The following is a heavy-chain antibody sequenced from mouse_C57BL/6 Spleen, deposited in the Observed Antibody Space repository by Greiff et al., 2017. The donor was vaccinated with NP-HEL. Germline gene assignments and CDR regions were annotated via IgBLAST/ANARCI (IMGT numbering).Heavy chain of an antibody. CDR3: ANYYYGSSGYAMDY. V-gene: IGHV1-7*01. D-gene: IGHD1-1*01. CDR1: GYTFTSYW. CDR2: INPSSGYT. Sequence: QVQLQQSGAELAKPGASVKLSCKASGYTFTSYWMHWVKQRPGQGLEWIGYINPSSGYTKYNQKFKDKATLTVDKSSSTAYMQLSSLTYDDSAVYYCANYYYGSSGYAMDYWGQGTSVTVSS. J-gene: IGHJ4*01.